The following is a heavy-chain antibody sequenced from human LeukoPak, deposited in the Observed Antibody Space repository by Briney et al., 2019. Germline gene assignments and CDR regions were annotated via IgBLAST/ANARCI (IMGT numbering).Heavy chain of an antibody. CDR3: ARRAAAHSHPYDY. CDR2: IYSGST. V-gene: IGHV3-53*01. CDR1: GFTVWSNS. D-gene: IGHD2-15*01. J-gene: IGHJ4*02. Sequence: GGSVRLSCTVSGFTVWSNSMSWVRQAPGEGVEWVSFIYSGSTHYSDSVKGRFTISRDNSKNTLYIQMNSLRAGDTAVYSCARRAAAHSHPYDYWGQGTLVTVSS.